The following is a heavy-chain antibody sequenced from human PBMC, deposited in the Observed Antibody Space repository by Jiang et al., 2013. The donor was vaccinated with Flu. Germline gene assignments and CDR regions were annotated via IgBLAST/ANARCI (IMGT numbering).Heavy chain of an antibody. CDR3: ARGSYLDY. CDR1: GYTLTELS. V-gene: IGHV1-18*01. CDR2: ISASNGNT. Sequence: KKPGASVKVSCKVSGYTLTELSMHWVRRAPGQGLEWMGWISASNGNTIYAQSLQGRVTMTTDTSTNTAYMELRSLRSDDTAVYYCARGSYLDYWGQGTLVTVSS. J-gene: IGHJ4*02.